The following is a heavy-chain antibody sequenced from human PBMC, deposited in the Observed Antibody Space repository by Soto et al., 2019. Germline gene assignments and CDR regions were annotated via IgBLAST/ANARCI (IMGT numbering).Heavy chain of an antibody. J-gene: IGHJ2*01. CDR3: ARDGGSKYYYAVSAYFSR. D-gene: IGHD3-22*01. Sequence: AAVKVSCKTSGYTFTNYGISWVRQAPGQGLEWMGWISSYNGDTNYAQKLQGRVTMTRDTSTSTAYMELRSLRSDDAAVYFCARDGGSKYYYAVSAYFSRWGR. CDR1: GYTFTNYG. CDR2: ISSYNGDT. V-gene: IGHV1-18*01.